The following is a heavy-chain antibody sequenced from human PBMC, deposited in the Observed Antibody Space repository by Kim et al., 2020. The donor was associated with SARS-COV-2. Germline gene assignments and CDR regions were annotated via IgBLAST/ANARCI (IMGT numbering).Heavy chain of an antibody. Sequence: GGSLRLSCAASGFTFSSYSMNWVRQAPGKGLEWVSSISSSSSYIYYADSVKGRFTISRDNAKNSLYLQMNSLRAEDTAVYYCARDAAAAGTHYYYYYGMDVWGQGTTVTVSS. CDR1: GFTFSSYS. CDR3: ARDAAAAGTHYYYYYGMDV. CDR2: ISSSSSYI. V-gene: IGHV3-21*01. D-gene: IGHD6-13*01. J-gene: IGHJ6*02.